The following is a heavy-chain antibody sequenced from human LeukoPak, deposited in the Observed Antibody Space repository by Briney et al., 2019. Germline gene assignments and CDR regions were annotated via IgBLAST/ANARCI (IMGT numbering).Heavy chain of an antibody. CDR1: GFTFSIYT. CDR3: ARVKYSSSWPDY. D-gene: IGHD6-13*01. Sequence: GGSLRLSCAASGFTFSIYTMNWVRQAPGKGLEWVSSISSSSSYMYYADSLKGRFTVSRDNAENSLYLQINSLRAEDTAVYYCARVKYSSSWPDYWGQGTLVTVSS. CDR2: ISSSSSYM. J-gene: IGHJ4*02. V-gene: IGHV3-21*01.